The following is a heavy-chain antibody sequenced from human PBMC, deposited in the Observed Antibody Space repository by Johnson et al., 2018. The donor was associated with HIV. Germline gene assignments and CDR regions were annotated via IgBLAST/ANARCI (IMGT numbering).Heavy chain of an antibody. CDR2: ISSSGSTI. CDR1: GFKLYEYD. J-gene: IGHJ3*02. D-gene: IGHD6-19*01. Sequence: EVQLVESGGDVVRPGGSLRISCVASGFKLYEYDVSWVRQVPGKGLEWVSYISSSGSTIYYADSVKGRFTISRDNAKNSLYLQMNSLRPEDTAVYYCARERVAVTGPTRAFDIWGQGTMVTVSS. V-gene: IGHV3-48*03. CDR3: ARERVAVTGPTRAFDI.